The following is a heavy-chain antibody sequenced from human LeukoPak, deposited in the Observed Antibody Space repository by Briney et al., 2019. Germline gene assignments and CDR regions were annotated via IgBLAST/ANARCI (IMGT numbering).Heavy chain of an antibody. V-gene: IGHV3-30-3*01. J-gene: IGHJ3*02. CDR3: ARVRGLYYYDSSGRKTDAFDI. CDR2: ISYDGSNK. CDR1: GFTFSSYA. Sequence: PGGSLRLSCAASGFTFSSYAMHWVRQAPGKGLEWVAVISYDGSNKYYADSVKGRFTISRDNSKNTLYLQMNSLRAEDTAVYYCARVRGLYYYDSSGRKTDAFDIWGQGTMVTVSS. D-gene: IGHD3-22*01.